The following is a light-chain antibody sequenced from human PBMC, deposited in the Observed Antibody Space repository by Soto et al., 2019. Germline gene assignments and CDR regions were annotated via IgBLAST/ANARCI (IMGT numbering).Light chain of an antibody. CDR1: QSVSSY. CDR2: DAS. CDR3: QPHTSGH. Sequence: PLCRASQSVSSYLAWYQQKPGQAPRLLIYDASNRATGIPAMFSGGGSGTDFIRSLSSLEPALFAFYCCQPHTSGHFGRGTKVDIK. J-gene: IGKJ3*01. V-gene: IGKV3-11*01.